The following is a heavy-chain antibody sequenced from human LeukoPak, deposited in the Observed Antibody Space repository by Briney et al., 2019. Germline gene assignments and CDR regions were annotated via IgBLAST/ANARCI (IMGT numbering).Heavy chain of an antibody. CDR3: ARLDILTGNYYYFNF. J-gene: IGHJ4*02. CDR2: ISGDGSTT. D-gene: IGHD3-9*01. V-gene: IGHV3-74*01. Sequence: GGSLRLSCAASGFTFSSYLMHWVRQAPGMGLVWVSRISGDGSTTSYADSVKGRFTISRDNAKNTLYLQMNSLRAEDTAVYYCARLDILTGNYYYFNFWGQGTLVTVSS. CDR1: GFTFSSYL.